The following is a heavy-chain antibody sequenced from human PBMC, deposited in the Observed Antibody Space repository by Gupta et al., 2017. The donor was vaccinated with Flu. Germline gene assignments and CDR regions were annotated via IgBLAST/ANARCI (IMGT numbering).Heavy chain of an antibody. Sequence: AMSWVRQAPGKGLEWISSVGGRGSIKHYAESVRGRFTISRDNSKNTLFLQMKTLRAEDTGVYYCAKDRSGDGYNSFDYWGQGTLVTVSS. CDR3: AKDRSGDGYNSFDY. J-gene: IGHJ4*02. CDR1: A. D-gene: IGHD1-1*01. CDR2: VGGRGSIK. V-gene: IGHV3-23*01.